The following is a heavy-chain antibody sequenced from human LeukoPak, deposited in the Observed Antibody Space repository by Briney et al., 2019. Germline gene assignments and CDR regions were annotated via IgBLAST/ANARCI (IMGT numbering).Heavy chain of an antibody. CDR3: ARGGVAGPFDY. J-gene: IGHJ4*02. V-gene: IGHV4-59*01. CDR2: IYYSGST. CDR1: GGSISSYY. Sequence: SETLSLTCTVSGGSISSYYWSWIRQPPGKGLEWIGYIYYSGSTNYNPSLKSRVTISVDTSKNQFSLKLSSVTAADTAVYYCARGGVAGPFDYWGQGTLVTVSS. D-gene: IGHD6-19*01.